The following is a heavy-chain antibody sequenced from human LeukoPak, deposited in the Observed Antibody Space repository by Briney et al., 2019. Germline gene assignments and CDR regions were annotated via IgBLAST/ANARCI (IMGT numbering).Heavy chain of an antibody. D-gene: IGHD3-22*01. Sequence: ASVKVSCKASGYTFTGYYMHWVRQAPGQGLEWMGWINPNSGGTNYAQRFQGGVTMTRDTSISTAYMELSRLRSDDTAVYYCARGPPYYYDTSGYYYGYWGQGTLVTVSS. CDR3: ARGPPYYYDTSGYYYGY. J-gene: IGHJ4*02. CDR2: INPNSGGT. CDR1: GYTFTGYY. V-gene: IGHV1-2*02.